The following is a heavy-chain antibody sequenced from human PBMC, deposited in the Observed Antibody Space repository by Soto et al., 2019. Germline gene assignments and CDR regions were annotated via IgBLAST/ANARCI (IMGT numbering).Heavy chain of an antibody. D-gene: IGHD3-10*01. Sequence: QVQLQESGPGLVEPSGTLSLTCDVSGASISTNNWWSWVRQSPGQGLEWIAEVYHSGTTNSNPSLKSRVTISVDTPKNQFSLMLASVTAADTAVYYCARAKLCNTISCPHSFDIWGQGTLVTVSS. V-gene: IGHV4-4*02. CDR3: ARAKLCNTISCPHSFDI. CDR1: GASISTNNW. CDR2: VYHSGTT. J-gene: IGHJ4*02.